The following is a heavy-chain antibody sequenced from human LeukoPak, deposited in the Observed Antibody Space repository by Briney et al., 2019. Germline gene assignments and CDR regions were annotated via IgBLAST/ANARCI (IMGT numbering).Heavy chain of an antibody. Sequence: SETLSLTCTVSGDSISGYYWSWIRQPPGKGLEWIGFIYSSGSTNYNPSLKSRVTISVDTSKNQFSLKLSSVTAADTAVYYCARTTEGGYTYNYFYYYYMDVWGKGTTVTISS. V-gene: IGHV4-59*01. CDR2: IYSSGST. J-gene: IGHJ6*03. CDR3: ARTTEGGYTYNYFYYYYMDV. D-gene: IGHD5-18*01. CDR1: GDSISGYY.